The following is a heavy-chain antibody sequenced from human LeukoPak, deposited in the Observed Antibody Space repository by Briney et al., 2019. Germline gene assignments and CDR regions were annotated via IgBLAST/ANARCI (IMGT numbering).Heavy chain of an antibody. D-gene: IGHD3-9*01. CDR1: GFTFSSYA. CDR2: ISGSGGST. V-gene: IGHV3-23*01. CDR3: AKDSRLGYYGMDV. J-gene: IGHJ6*02. Sequence: PGGSLRLSCAASGFTFSSYAMSWVRQAPGKGLEWVSAISGSGGSTYYADSVKGRLTISRDNSKNTLYLQMNSLRAEDTAVYYCAKDSRLGYYGMDVWGQGTTVTVSS.